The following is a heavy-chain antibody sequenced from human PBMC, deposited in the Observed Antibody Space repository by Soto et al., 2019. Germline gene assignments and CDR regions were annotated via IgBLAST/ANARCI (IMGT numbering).Heavy chain of an antibody. D-gene: IGHD2-15*01. CDR1: GFTFSSYA. Sequence: QVQLVESGGGVVQPGESLRLSCAASGFTFSSYARHWVRQTPGKGLEWVAAISYDGTYKYHVDSVKGRLTISRDNSKNTLYLQMTSLRPEDTAVYYWARQGGSMEVWYFDYWGQGSLVTVSS. CDR2: ISYDGTYK. V-gene: IGHV3-30*03. J-gene: IGHJ4*02. CDR3: ARQGGSMEVWYFDY.